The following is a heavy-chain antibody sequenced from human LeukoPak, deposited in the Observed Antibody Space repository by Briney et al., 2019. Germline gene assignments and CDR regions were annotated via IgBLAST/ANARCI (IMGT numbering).Heavy chain of an antibody. J-gene: IGHJ6*04. D-gene: IGHD6-13*01. CDR3: ARDSSSWYAYYYYYGMDA. V-gene: IGHV3-7*01. CDR2: IKQDGSEK. CDR1: GFTFSSYW. Sequence: PGGSLRLSCAASGFTFSSYWMSWVRQAPGKGLEWVANIKQDGSEKYYVDSVKGRFTTSRDNSKNTLYLQMNSLRAEDTAVYYCARDSSSWYAYYYYYGMDAWGKGTTVTVSS.